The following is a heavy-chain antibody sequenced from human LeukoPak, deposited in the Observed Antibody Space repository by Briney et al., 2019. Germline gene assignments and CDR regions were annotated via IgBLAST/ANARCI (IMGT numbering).Heavy chain of an antibody. V-gene: IGHV1-18*01. J-gene: IGHJ5*02. Sequence: ASVKVSCKASGYTFTSYGISWVRQAPGQGLEWMGWISAYNGNTNYAQKLQGRVTMTTDTSTSTACMELRSLRSDDTAVYYCARDPWNYGEDWFDPWGQGTLVTVSS. CDR3: ARDPWNYGEDWFDP. D-gene: IGHD1-7*01. CDR1: GYTFTSYG. CDR2: ISAYNGNT.